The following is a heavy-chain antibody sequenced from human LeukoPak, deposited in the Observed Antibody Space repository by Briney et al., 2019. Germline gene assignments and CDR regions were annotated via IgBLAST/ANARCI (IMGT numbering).Heavy chain of an antibody. CDR2: IIPIFGTA. CDR3: ASPKGVYYGILIDYGMDV. Sequence: SVKVSCKASGGTFSSYAISWVRQAPGQGLEWLGGIIPIFGTANYAQKFQGRVTITADKSTSTAYMELSSLRSEDMAVYYCASPKGVYYGILIDYGMDVWGKGTTVTVSS. D-gene: IGHD3-9*01. CDR1: GGTFSSYA. J-gene: IGHJ6*04. V-gene: IGHV1-69*06.